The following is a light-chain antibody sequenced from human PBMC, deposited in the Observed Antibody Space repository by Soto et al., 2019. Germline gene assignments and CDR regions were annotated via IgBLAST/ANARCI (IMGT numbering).Light chain of an antibody. J-gene: IGKJ4*01. CDR2: GAF. V-gene: IGKV3-15*01. CDR1: RNINRQ. CDR3: HHYYYFLPLI. Sequence: EIVMTQSPATLSVSPGERATLSCRASRNINRQLAWYHPNPGQAPRLLISGAFTRATGIPARFSGSGSGTEFTLTIISLQSEDFAVYYCHHYYYFLPLIFGGGTQVEIK.